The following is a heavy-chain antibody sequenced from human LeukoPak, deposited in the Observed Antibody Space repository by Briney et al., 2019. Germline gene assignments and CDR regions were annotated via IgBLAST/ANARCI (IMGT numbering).Heavy chain of an antibody. V-gene: IGHV1-69*13. CDR3: ARALRSLTGDFDYYFDY. CDR2: IIPIFGTA. CDR1: GGAFSSYP. D-gene: IGHD7-27*01. J-gene: IGHJ4*02. Sequence: ASVKFSCKASGGAFSSYPITWVGQAPGQGLEWMGGIIPIFGTANYAQKFQGRVTITADESTSTAYMELSSLRSEDTAVYYCARALRSLTGDFDYYFDYWGQGTLVTVSS.